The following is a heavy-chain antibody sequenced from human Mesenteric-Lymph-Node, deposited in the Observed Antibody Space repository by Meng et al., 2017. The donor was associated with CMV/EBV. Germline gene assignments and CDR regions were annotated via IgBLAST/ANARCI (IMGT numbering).Heavy chain of an antibody. J-gene: IGHJ6*02. D-gene: IGHD5-18*01. V-gene: IGHV3-48*03. CDR2: ISSSGSTI. CDR3: ARAEVVQPWSPPYKYYYGFDV. Sequence: GGSLRLSCAASGFTFSSYEMNWVRQAPGKGLEWVSYISSSGSTIYYADSVKGRFTISRDNAQNSLYLQMDSLRPEDTAMYYCARAEVVQPWSPPYKYYYGFDVWGQGTTVTVSS. CDR1: GFTFSSYE.